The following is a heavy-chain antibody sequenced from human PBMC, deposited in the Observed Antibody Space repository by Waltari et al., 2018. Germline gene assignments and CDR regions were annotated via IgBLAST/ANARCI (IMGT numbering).Heavy chain of an antibody. Sequence: QVQLQESGPGLVKPSQTLSLTCTVSGGSISSGGYYWSWIRQHPGKGRGWIGYIYYSGRTYSNPSLKSRVTISVDTSKNQFSLKLSSVTAADTAVYYCARSKEDYYDSSGYPPYAFDIWGQGTMVTVSS. CDR1: GGSISSGGYY. D-gene: IGHD3-22*01. J-gene: IGHJ3*02. V-gene: IGHV4-31*03. CDR3: ARSKEDYYDSSGYPPYAFDI. CDR2: IYYSGRT.